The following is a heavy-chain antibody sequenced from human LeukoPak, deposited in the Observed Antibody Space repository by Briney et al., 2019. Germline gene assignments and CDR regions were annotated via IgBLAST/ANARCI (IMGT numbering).Heavy chain of an antibody. CDR3: AKKDGDY. CDR2: IYSSGST. J-gene: IGHJ4*02. CDR1: GASISTFH. Sequence: PPQTLSLTCTVSGASISTFHWTWFRQPAGRGLEWIGLIYSSGSTLLNPSLKNRVAMSVDLTKNQLSLKLTSVTAADTAMYFCAKKDGDYWGRGTLVTVSS. D-gene: IGHD3-3*01. V-gene: IGHV4-4*07.